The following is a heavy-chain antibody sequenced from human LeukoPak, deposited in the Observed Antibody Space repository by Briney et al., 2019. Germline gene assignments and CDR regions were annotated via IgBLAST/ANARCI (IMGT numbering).Heavy chain of an antibody. J-gene: IGHJ5*02. D-gene: IGHD2-21*02. CDR2: ICAYNGNT. Sequence: ATVSLSCTASGYTFTSYGFSWVRQAPGQGLEWMGCICAYNGNTNYAQNLQRRVTMTTDTSTSTAYMELRSLRSGDTAVYYCARDSANVVVTAAFDPWGQRTLVTVSS. CDR3: ARDSANVVVTAAFDP. V-gene: IGHV1-18*01. CDR1: GYTFTSYG.